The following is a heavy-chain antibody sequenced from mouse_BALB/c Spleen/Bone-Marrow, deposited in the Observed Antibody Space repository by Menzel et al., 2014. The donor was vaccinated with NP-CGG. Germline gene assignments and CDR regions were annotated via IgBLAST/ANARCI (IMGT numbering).Heavy chain of an antibody. CDR3: ARQGGDYDGKLPY. CDR1: GFTFSNYA. D-gene: IGHD2-4*01. J-gene: IGHJ3*01. V-gene: IGHV5-9-3*01. Sequence: EVNVVESGGDLVKPGGSLKLSCAASGFTFSNYAMSWVRQTPEKRLEWVATISSGGRYTYYPDSVKGRFTISRDNAKNTLYLQMTSLRSEDAAMYYCARQGGDYDGKLPYWDQGTLVTVSA. CDR2: ISSGGRYT.